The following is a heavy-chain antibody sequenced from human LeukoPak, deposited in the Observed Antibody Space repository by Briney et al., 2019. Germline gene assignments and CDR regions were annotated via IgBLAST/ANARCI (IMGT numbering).Heavy chain of an antibody. CDR2: ISNSDDST. CDR1: GFPFSSYA. CDR3: ARDPRPHYYDSSGYYSTLNYYYYMDV. J-gene: IGHJ6*03. Sequence: GGSLRLSCAASGFPFSSYAMSWVRQAPGKGLEWVSTISNSDDSTYYADSVKGRFTISRDNSENTLFLRMNSLRAEDTAVYYCARDPRPHYYDSSGYYSTLNYYYYMDVWGKGTTVTVSS. D-gene: IGHD3-22*01. V-gene: IGHV3-23*01.